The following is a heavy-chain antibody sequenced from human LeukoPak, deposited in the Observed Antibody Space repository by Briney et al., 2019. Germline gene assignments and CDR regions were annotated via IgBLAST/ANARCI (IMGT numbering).Heavy chain of an antibody. CDR1: GFTFSTYW. D-gene: IGHD1-26*01. J-gene: IGHJ4*02. V-gene: IGHV3-7*01. CDR2: IKQDGSEK. CDR3: ARGRYTGSYFN. Sequence: GGSLRLSCAASGFTFSTYWMTWIRQAQGKGLEWVANIKQDGSEKYYVDSVKGRFTVSTDNAKNSLFLQMNSLRAEDTAVYYCARGRYTGSYFNWGQGTLVTVSS.